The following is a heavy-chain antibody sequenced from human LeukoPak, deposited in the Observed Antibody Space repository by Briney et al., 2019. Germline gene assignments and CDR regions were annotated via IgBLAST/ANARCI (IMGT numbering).Heavy chain of an antibody. D-gene: IGHD3-22*01. J-gene: IGHJ4*02. CDR2: IYHSGST. V-gene: IGHV4-59*12. CDR3: ARGYYYDSSGYPTDYFDY. CDR1: GGSISSYY. Sequence: PSETLSLTCTVSGGSISSYYWSWIRQPPGKGLEWIGYIYHSGSTYYNPSLKSRVTISVDRSKNQFSLKLSSVTAADTAVYYCARGYYYDSSGYPTDYFDYWAREPWSPSPQ.